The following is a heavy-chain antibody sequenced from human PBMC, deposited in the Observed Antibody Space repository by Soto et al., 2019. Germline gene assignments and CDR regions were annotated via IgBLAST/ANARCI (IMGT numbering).Heavy chain of an antibody. Sequence: ESGGGLVQPGGSLRLSCAASGFTFSSYAMSWVRQAPGKGLEWVSAISGSGGSTYYADSVKGRFTISRDNSKNTLYLQMNSLRAEDTAVYYCAKVYDTSGWYDYYYYYGMDVWGQGTTVTVSS. V-gene: IGHV3-23*01. CDR2: ISGSGGST. CDR3: AKVYDTSGWYDYYYYYGMDV. J-gene: IGHJ6*02. CDR1: GFTFSSYA. D-gene: IGHD6-19*01.